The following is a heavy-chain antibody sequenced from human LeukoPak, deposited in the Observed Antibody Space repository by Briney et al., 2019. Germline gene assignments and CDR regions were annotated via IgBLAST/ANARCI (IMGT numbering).Heavy chain of an antibody. CDR2: INPNSGGT. CDR1: GYSFTSYG. V-gene: IGHV1-2*02. CDR3: ARGVLWFGEFIDY. D-gene: IGHD3-10*01. Sequence: ASVKVSCKASGYSFTSYGISWVRQAPGQGLEWMGWINPNSGGTNYAQKFQGRVTMTRDTSISTAYMELSRLRSDDTAVYYCARGVLWFGEFIDYWGQGTLVTVSS. J-gene: IGHJ4*02.